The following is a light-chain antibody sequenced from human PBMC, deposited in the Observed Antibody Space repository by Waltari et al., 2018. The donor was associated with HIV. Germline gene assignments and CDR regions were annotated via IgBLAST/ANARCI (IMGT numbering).Light chain of an antibody. CDR2: WAS. Sequence: IAMNQSPDSLAVSLGERATINCKSSQSLLYSSNNKNHLAWYQQKPGQPPKLLVYWASTRESGVPDRFSGSGSGTDFTLTFRSLQAEDVAIYYCQQYLCLPLTFGGGTRVEI. CDR1: QSLLYSSNNKNH. CDR3: QQYLCLPLT. J-gene: IGKJ4*01. V-gene: IGKV4-1*01.